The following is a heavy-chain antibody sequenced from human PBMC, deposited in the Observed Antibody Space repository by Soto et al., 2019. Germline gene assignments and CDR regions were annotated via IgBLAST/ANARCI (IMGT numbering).Heavy chain of an antibody. CDR3: ARDYSSGWYWYFDL. CDR1: GGSISSYY. D-gene: IGHD6-19*01. Sequence: SETLSLTCTVSGGSISSYYWSWIRQPPGKGLEWIGYIYYSGSTNYNPSLKSRVTISVDTSKNQFSLKLSSVTAADTAVYYCARDYSSGWYWYFDLWGRGTLVTVSS. CDR2: IYYSGST. J-gene: IGHJ2*01. V-gene: IGHV4-59*01.